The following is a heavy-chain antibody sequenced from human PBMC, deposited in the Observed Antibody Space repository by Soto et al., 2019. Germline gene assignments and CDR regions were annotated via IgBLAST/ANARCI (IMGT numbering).Heavy chain of an antibody. J-gene: IGHJ6*01. CDR2: ITHSGST. Sequence: SETLSLTCALYGGSFGDYYWGWVRQPPGKRLECIGEITHSGSTNYNPSPKSRVTLSVDTSKNQFSLNLTSVTAADTAVYYCARVLIASVAVRLSNYSYCMDVCGQGTT. D-gene: IGHD3-10*01. V-gene: IGHV4-34*01. CDR1: GGSFGDYY. CDR3: ARVLIASVAVRLSNYSYCMDV.